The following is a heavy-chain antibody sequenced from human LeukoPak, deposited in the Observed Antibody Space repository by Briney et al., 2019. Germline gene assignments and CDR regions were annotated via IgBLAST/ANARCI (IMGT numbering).Heavy chain of an antibody. Sequence: SETLSLTCTVSGGSVSSGSYYWSWIRQPPGKGLEWIGYIYYSGSTNYNPSLKSRVTISVDTSKNQFSLKLSSVTAADTAVYYCARGPRRIAARRGYYYYGMDVWGQGTTVTVSS. V-gene: IGHV4-61*01. CDR3: ARGPRRIAARRGYYYYGMDV. D-gene: IGHD6-6*01. J-gene: IGHJ6*02. CDR2: IYYSGST. CDR1: GGSVSSGSYY.